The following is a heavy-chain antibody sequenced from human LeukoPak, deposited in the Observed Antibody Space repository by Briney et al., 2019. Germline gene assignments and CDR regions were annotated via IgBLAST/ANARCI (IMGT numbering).Heavy chain of an antibody. CDR3: ASGITMIVGEFDL. D-gene: IGHD3-22*01. Sequence: SETPSLTCTVSGGSLSCYYWSWIRQPPGKGPEWIGYIYYSGSTNYNPSLKSRVTISVDTSKNQFSLKLSSVTAADTAVYYCASGITMIVGEFDLWGRGTLVTVSS. CDR1: GGSLSCYY. V-gene: IGHV4-59*01. CDR2: IYYSGST. J-gene: IGHJ2*01.